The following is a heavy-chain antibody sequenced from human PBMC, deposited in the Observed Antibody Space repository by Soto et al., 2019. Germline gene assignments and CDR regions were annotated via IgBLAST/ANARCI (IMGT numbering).Heavy chain of an antibody. D-gene: IGHD2-2*01. CDR3: AKEDVVPPAMAGWVVRIHDY. CDR1: GFTFSSCG. J-gene: IGHJ4*02. V-gene: IGHV3-23*01. Sequence: DVQLLESGGGLVQPGGSLRLSCAASGFTFSSCGMSWVRQAPGKGLEWVSAISGSADSSYYADSVKGRFTISRDNSKNTLYLQMNSLGADDTAVYYCAKEDVVPPAMAGWVVRIHDYWGQGTLVTVSS. CDR2: ISGSADSS.